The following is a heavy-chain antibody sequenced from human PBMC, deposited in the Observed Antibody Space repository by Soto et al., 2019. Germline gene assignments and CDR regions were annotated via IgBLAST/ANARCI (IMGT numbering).Heavy chain of an antibody. J-gene: IGHJ4*02. V-gene: IGHV3-23*01. CDR3: AKDSSHTYYYDSSGSNFDY. CDR1: GFTFSSYA. D-gene: IGHD3-22*01. Sequence: GGSLRLSCAASGFTFSSYAMSWVRQAPGKGLEWVSAISGSGGSTYYADSVKGRFTISRDNSKNTLYLQMNSLRAEDTAVYYCAKDSSHTYYYDSSGSNFDYWGQGTLVTVSS. CDR2: ISGSGGST.